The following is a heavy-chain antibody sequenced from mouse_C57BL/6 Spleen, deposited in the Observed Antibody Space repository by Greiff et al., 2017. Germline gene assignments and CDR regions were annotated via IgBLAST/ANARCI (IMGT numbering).Heavy chain of an antibody. CDR3: AIYDGYDGGFAY. CDR1: GYTFTSYW. CDR2: IHPNSGST. D-gene: IGHD2-3*01. V-gene: IGHV1-64*01. J-gene: IGHJ3*01. Sequence: QVQLQQPGAELVKPGASVKLSCKASGYTFTSYWMHWVKQRPGQGLEWIGMIHPNSGSTNYNEKFKSKATLTVDKSSSTAYMQLSSLTSEDSAVYYCAIYDGYDGGFAYWGQGTLVTVSA.